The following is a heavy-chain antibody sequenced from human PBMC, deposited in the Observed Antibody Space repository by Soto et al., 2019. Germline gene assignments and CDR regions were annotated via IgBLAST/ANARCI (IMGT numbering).Heavy chain of an antibody. CDR3: AKDSSIAVAVFDY. V-gene: IGHV3-23*01. CDR2: ISGSGGST. CDR1: GFTFSSYA. Sequence: GGSLRLSCAASGFTFSSYAMSWVRQAPGKGLEWVSAISGSGGSTYYADSVKGRFTISRDNSKNTLYLQMNSLRAEDTAIYYCAKDSSIAVAVFDYWGQGTLVTVSS. D-gene: IGHD6-19*01. J-gene: IGHJ4*02.